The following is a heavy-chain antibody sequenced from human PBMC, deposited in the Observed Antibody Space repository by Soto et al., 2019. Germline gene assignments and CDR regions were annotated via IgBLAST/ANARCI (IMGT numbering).Heavy chain of an antibody. D-gene: IGHD6-19*01. J-gene: IGHJ4*02. Sequence: QITLKESGPTLVKPTQTLTLTCTFSGFSLSSTRMAVGWIRQPPGKALEWLALIYWDDDKRYSPFLKSRLTINKDTSKNQVVFTMSDMGLVDTASYYCAHIVVAGLGYYFDYWGQGTLVTVSS. CDR1: GFSLSSTRMA. V-gene: IGHV2-5*02. CDR3: AHIVVAGLGYYFDY. CDR2: IYWDDDK.